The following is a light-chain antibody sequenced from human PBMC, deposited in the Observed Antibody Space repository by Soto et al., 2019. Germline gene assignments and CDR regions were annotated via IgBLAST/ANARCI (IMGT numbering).Light chain of an antibody. V-gene: IGLV2-8*01. CDR3: SSYAASNNLGV. Sequence: QSALTQPPSASGSPGQSVTISCIGTSSDVGGYNYVSWYQQHPGKAPKLMIYEVSKRPSGVPDRFSGSKSGNTASLTVSGRQADDEADYYCSSYAASNNLGVFGGGTKLTVL. J-gene: IGLJ2*01. CDR1: SSDVGGYNY. CDR2: EVS.